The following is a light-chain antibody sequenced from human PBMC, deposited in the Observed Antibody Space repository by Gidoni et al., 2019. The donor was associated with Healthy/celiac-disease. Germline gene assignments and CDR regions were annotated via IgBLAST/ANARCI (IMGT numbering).Light chain of an antibody. V-gene: IGKV3-20*01. Sequence: VLTQSPGTLSLSPGERATLSCRASQSVSSSYLAWYQQKPGQAPRLLIYGASSRATGIPDRFSSSGSGTDFTLTISRLEPEDFAVYYCQQYGSSPRYTFXHXTKLEIK. CDR2: GAS. CDR1: QSVSSSY. J-gene: IGKJ2*01. CDR3: QQYGSSPRYT.